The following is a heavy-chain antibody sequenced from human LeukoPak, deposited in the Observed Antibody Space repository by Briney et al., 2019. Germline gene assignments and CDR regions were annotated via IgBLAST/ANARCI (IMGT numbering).Heavy chain of an antibody. D-gene: IGHD3-9*01. Sequence: ASLKVSSKASLYTFTGYYMHWVRQAPGQRLEWMGWINPNSGGTHYAQKFQGRVTMTRDTSTSTAYMELSRLRSDDTAVYYCARGFYDILTGYYGLFDYWGQGTLVTVSS. CDR1: LYTFTGYY. V-gene: IGHV1-2*02. CDR2: INPNSGGT. CDR3: ARGFYDILTGYYGLFDY. J-gene: IGHJ4*02.